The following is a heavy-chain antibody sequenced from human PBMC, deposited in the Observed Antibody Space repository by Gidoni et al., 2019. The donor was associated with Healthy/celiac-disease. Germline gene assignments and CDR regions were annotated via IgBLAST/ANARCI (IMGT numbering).Heavy chain of an antibody. CDR2: SNPNSGGT. CDR1: GYTFTGYH. J-gene: IGHJ3*02. CDR3: AREAEDAHIVVVIATPDAFDI. Sequence: QVQLVQSGAEVKKPGASVKVSCKASGYTFTGYHIPCVRQAPGQGLEWMGWSNPNSGGTNYAQKFQGRVTMTRDTSSSTAYMELSRLRSDDTAVYYCAREAEDAHIVVVIATPDAFDIWGQGTMVTVSS. D-gene: IGHD2-21*01. V-gene: IGHV1-2*02.